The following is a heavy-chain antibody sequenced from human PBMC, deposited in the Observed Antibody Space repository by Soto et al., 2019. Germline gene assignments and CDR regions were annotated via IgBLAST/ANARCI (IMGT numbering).Heavy chain of an antibody. CDR3: AEDATRTDGWYYFDY. V-gene: IGHV3-23*01. CDR1: VFTFSILA. CDR2: LDYTGGTT. J-gene: IGHJ4*02. D-gene: IGHD6-19*01. Sequence: PRGSLRLSCATSVFTFSILAMDWVRQAPGKGLEWVSVLDYTGGTTYYTDSVKGRFTISIDNSKKMLYLQMNSLRAEDTAVYYCAEDATRTDGWYYFDYWGQGAMVTVSS.